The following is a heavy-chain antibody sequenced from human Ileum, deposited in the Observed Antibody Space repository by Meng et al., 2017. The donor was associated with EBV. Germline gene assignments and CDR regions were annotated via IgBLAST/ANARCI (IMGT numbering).Heavy chain of an antibody. V-gene: IGHV3-13*01. Sequence: EGQLVESGGGVVQPGGSLRLSCVASGFTFSIYDMHWVRQAAGKGLEWVSGIGTHGDTYYPGSVKGRFTISREDAKNSLFLQMNSLRPGDTAVYFCARSRGVLTQPFDYWGQGILVTVSS. J-gene: IGHJ4*02. CDR1: GFTFSIYD. CDR3: ARSRGVLTQPFDY. CDR2: IGTHGDT. D-gene: IGHD3-10*01.